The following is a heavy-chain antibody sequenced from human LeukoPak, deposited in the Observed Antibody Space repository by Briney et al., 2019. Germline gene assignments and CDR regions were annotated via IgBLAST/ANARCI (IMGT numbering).Heavy chain of an antibody. CDR3: ARDPYNGYYGDDYYYYMDV. CDR2: ISGSGGST. D-gene: IGHD4-17*01. J-gene: IGHJ6*03. V-gene: IGHV3-23*01. Sequence: GGSLRLSCAASGFTFSSYAMSWVRQAPGKGLEWVSAISGSGGSTFYADSVKGRFTISRDNAKNSLSLQMNSLRAEDTAVYYCARDPYNGYYGDDYYYYMDVWGKGTTVTISS. CDR1: GFTFSSYA.